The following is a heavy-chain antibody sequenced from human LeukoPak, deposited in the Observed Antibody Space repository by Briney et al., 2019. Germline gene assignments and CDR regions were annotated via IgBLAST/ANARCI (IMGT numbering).Heavy chain of an antibody. CDR2: IIPIFGTA. V-gene: IGHV1-69*13. CDR1: GGTFSSYA. CDR3: ARLTFRYCSGGSCSQFDY. D-gene: IGHD2-15*01. Sequence: SVKVSCKASGGTFSSYAISWVRQAPGQGLEWMGGIIPIFGTANYAQRFQGRVTITADESTSTAYMELSSLRSEDTAVYYCARLTFRYCSGGSCSQFDYWGQGTLVTVSS. J-gene: IGHJ4*02.